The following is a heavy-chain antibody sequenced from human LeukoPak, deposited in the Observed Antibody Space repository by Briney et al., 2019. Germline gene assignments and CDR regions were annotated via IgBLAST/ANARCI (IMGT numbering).Heavy chain of an antibody. CDR2: ISGSGCST. CDR1: GFTFSSYA. CDR3: AKESGGYYEVNFDY. Sequence: GGSLRLSCAASGFTFSSYAMSWVRRAPGKGREGGSAISGSGCSTFYADSVKGRFTISRDNSKITLYLQMNIPRDEDTVVYYCAKESGGYYEVNFDYWGQGTLVTVSS. J-gene: IGHJ4*02. V-gene: IGHV3-23*01. D-gene: IGHD3-10*01.